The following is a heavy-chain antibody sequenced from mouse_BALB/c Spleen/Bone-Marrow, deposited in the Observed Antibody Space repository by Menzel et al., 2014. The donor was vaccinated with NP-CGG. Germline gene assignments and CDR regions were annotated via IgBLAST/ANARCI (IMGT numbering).Heavy chain of an antibody. CDR1: GYVFSTYW. Sequence: VQLQQSGAELVRPGSSVKISCKSSGYVFSTYWINWVKQRPGQGLEGIGQIYPGDGDTDFNGKFKDKATLTADESSNTAYMQLSSLTSEDSAVYFCARGGISVDYWGQGTTLTVSS. CDR3: ARGGISVDY. CDR2: IYPGDGDT. V-gene: IGHV1-80*01. J-gene: IGHJ2*01.